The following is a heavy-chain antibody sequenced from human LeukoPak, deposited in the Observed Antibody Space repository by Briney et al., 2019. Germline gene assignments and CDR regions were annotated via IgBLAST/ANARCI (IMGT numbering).Heavy chain of an antibody. CDR2: INPNSGGT. CDR3: ARVAYVSTGYSSGWYRENYFDY. V-gene: IGHV1-2*02. Sequence: GAAVKVCCKASGYTFTGYYMHWVRQAPGQGLEWMGWINPNSGGTNYAQKFQGRVTMTRDTSITTAYMELSRLRSDDTAVYYCARVAYVSTGYSSGWYRENYFDYWGQGTLGSVSS. J-gene: IGHJ4*02. CDR1: GYTFTGYY. D-gene: IGHD6-19*01.